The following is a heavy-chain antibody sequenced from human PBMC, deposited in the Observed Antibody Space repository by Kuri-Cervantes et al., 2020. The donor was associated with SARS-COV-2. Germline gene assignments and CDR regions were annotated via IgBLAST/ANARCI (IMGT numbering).Heavy chain of an antibody. CDR3: ARTGDTNWFGP. Sequence: GESLKISCAASGFPFSSYAMHWVRQAPGKGREWVAVISYDGNNKYYADSVKGRFTISRDNAKNSLYLQMNSLRAEDTAVYYCARTGDTNWFGPWGQGTLVTVSS. D-gene: IGHD2-21*01. CDR2: ISYDGNNK. J-gene: IGHJ5*02. V-gene: IGHV3-30-3*01. CDR1: GFPFSSYA.